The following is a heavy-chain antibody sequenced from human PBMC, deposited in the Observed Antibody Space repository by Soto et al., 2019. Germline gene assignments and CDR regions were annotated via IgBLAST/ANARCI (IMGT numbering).Heavy chain of an antibody. CDR3: ARGGAYCGGDCYNWFDP. J-gene: IGHJ5*02. D-gene: IGHD2-21*02. CDR2: IYYSGST. CDR1: GGSISSGDYY. V-gene: IGHV4-30-4*01. Sequence: KPSETLSLTCTVSGGSISSGDYYWSGIRHPPGKGLEWIGYIYYSGSTYYNPSLKSRVTISVDASKNQFSLKLSSVTAADTAVYYCARGGAYCGGDCYNWFDPWGQGTLVTVSS.